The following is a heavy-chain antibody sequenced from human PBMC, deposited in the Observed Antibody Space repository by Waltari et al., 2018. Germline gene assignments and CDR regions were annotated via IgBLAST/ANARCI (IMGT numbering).Heavy chain of an antibody. J-gene: IGHJ6*02. V-gene: IGHV3-9*01. D-gene: IGHD2-2*01. Sequence: EVQLVESGGGLVQPGRSLRLSCAASGFTFDDYGMHWVRQATGKGLEWVSGICWNSGSLGYADSVKGRFTISRDNAKNSLYLQMNSLRAEDTALYYCAKGSCSSTSCRYYYYGMDVWGQGTTVTVSS. CDR1: GFTFDDYG. CDR2: ICWNSGSL. CDR3: AKGSCSSTSCRYYYYGMDV.